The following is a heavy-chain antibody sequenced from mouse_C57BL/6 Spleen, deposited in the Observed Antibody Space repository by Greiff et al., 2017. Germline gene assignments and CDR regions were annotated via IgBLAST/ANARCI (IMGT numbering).Heavy chain of an antibody. CDR3: ARYGPFAD. V-gene: IGHV1-69*01. CDR2: IDPSDSYT. J-gene: IGHJ3*01. Sequence: VQLQQPGAELVMPGASVKLSCKASGYTFTSYWMHWVQQRPGQGLEWIGEIDPSDSYTNYNQKFKDKSTLTVDNSSSTAYMQLSSLTSEDSAVYYCARYGPFADWGQGTLVTVSA. D-gene: IGHD1-1*02. CDR1: GYTFTSYW.